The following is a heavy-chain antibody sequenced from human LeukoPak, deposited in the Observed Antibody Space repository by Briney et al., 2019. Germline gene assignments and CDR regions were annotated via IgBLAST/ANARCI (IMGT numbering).Heavy chain of an antibody. CDR3: AKDRRACSSSSCYYRFDY. V-gene: IGHV3-23*01. D-gene: IGHD2-2*01. CDR2: ISDSGGST. Sequence: GGSLRLSCAASESTFSSYAMSWVRQAPGKGLEWVSAISDSGGSTYYADSVKGRFTISRDNSKNTVYLQMNSLRAEDTAVYYCAKDRRACSSSSCYYRFDYWGQGTLVTVSS. CDR1: ESTFSSYA. J-gene: IGHJ4*02.